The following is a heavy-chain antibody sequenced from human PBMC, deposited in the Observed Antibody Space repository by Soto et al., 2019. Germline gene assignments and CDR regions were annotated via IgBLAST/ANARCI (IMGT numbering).Heavy chain of an antibody. CDR2: IYYSGST. V-gene: IGHV4-59*08. Sequence: SETLSLTCTVSGGSISGYYWSWIRQPPGKGLEWIGYIYYSGSTNYNPSLKSRVTTSVDTSKNQFSLKLSSVTAADTAVYYCARFGYYYLDVWGKGTTVTVSS. J-gene: IGHJ6*03. CDR1: GGSISGYY. CDR3: ARFGYYYLDV. D-gene: IGHD3-10*01.